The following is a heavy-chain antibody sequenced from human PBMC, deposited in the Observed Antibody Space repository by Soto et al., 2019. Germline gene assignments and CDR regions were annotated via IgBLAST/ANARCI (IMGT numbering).Heavy chain of an antibody. Sequence: QVQLVESGGGVVHPGTSLRLSCVTSGFTFSSFAMDWVRQAPGKGLEWVASISFDGRAISYSDSVKGRFTISRDKFKNTVYLPMNSLRAEDTAVYYCAKESLDYFDSGRFYAPAFDHWGQGTLVTVSS. CDR3: AKESLDYFDSGRFYAPAFDH. D-gene: IGHD3-10*01. CDR2: ISFDGRAI. CDR1: GFTFSSFA. V-gene: IGHV3-30*18. J-gene: IGHJ4*02.